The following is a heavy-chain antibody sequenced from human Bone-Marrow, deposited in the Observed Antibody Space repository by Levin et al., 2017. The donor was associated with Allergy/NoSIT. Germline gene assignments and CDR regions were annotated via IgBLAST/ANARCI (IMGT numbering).Heavy chain of an antibody. Sequence: PGGSLRLSCAGSGITLSNYGMHWVRQAPGKGLEWVAVISFDGGKIYDADAVKGRFTISRDNSKNTLYLQMNSLRIEDTAVYYCTREGNSGPLLMDIWGQGTMVTVSS. CDR1: GITLSNYG. CDR3: TREGNSGPLLMDI. J-gene: IGHJ3*02. V-gene: IGHV3-30-3*01. D-gene: IGHD2/OR15-2a*01. CDR2: ISFDGGKI.